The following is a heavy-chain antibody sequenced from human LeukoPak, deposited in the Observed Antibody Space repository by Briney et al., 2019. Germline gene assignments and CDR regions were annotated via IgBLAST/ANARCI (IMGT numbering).Heavy chain of an antibody. J-gene: IGHJ4*02. CDR3: AKDSTDYGDFDS. CDR1: GFTFTNHD. V-gene: IGHV3-23*01. D-gene: IGHD4-17*01. CDR2: ISGSGGST. Sequence: AGGSLRLSCAASGFTFTNHDMSWVRQAPGQGLEWVAGISGSGGSTYYADSVKGHFTVSRDNSKNTLFLQMNSLRAEDTAVYYCAKDSTDYGDFDSWGQGTLVTVS.